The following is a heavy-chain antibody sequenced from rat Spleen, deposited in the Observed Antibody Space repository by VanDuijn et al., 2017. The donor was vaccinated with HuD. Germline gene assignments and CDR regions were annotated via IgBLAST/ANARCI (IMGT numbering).Heavy chain of an antibody. Sequence: EVQLVESDGGLVQPGRSLNLSCAASGFTFSDYFMAWVRQAPSKGLEWVASISSGGGNTFYRDSVKGRFTISRDTARNTLYLQMDSLRSEDTATYYCARLATDYFDYWGQGVMLTVSS. CDR1: GFTFSDYF. CDR3: ARLATDYFDY. V-gene: IGHV5-25*01. D-gene: IGHD3-4*01. J-gene: IGHJ2*01. CDR2: ISSGGGNT.